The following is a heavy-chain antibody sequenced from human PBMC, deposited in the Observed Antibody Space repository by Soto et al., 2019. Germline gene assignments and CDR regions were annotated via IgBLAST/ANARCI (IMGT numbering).Heavy chain of an antibody. CDR3: VKDGSGYYYDSSGYYYYFDY. CDR1: GFTFSSYA. CDR2: ISSNGGST. V-gene: IGHV3-64D*08. J-gene: IGHJ4*02. D-gene: IGHD3-22*01. Sequence: PGGSLRLSCSASGFTFSSYAMHWVRQAPGKGLEYVSAISSNGGSTYYADSVKGRFTISRDNSKNTLYLQMSSLRAEDTAVYYCVKDGSGYYYDSSGYYYYFDYWGQGTLVTVS.